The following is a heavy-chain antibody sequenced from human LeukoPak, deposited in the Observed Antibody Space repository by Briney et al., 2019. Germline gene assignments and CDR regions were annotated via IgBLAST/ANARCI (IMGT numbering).Heavy chain of an antibody. D-gene: IGHD3-22*01. CDR2: FYTSGST. Sequence: TLSLTCTVSGGSISYGNYYWSWIRQPAGKGLEWIGRFYTSGSTTYNPSLKSRVTISVDTSKNQLSLKLSSVTAADTAIYYCAEDSSGYYSSFQHWGQGTLVTVSS. V-gene: IGHV4-61*02. CDR1: GGSISYGNYY. J-gene: IGHJ1*01. CDR3: AEDSSGYYSSFQH.